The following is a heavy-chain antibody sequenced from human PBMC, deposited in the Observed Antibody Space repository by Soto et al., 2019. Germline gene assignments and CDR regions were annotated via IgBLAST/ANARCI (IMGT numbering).Heavy chain of an antibody. CDR3: ARELRGQWFGTMDV. V-gene: IGHV4-31*03. CDR1: GGSISSGGYY. Sequence: KTSETLSLTCTVSGGSISSGGYYWSWIRQHPGKGLEWIGYIYYSGSTYYNPSLKSRVTISVDTSKNQFSLKLSSVTAADTAVYYCARELRGQWFGTMDVWGQGTTVTVSS. CDR2: IYYSGST. D-gene: IGHD3-10*01. J-gene: IGHJ6*02.